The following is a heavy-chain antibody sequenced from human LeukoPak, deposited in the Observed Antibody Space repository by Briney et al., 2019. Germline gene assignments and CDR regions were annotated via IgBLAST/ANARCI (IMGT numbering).Heavy chain of an antibody. V-gene: IGHV3-15*01. CDR1: GITLSNYG. CDR3: ASPPGSGSSWFDP. J-gene: IGHJ5*02. D-gene: IGHD3-10*01. CDR2: IKSKTDGGTT. Sequence: PGGSLRLSCAVSGITLSNYGMSWVRQAPGKGLEWVGRIKSKTDGGTTDYAAPVKGRFTISRDDSKNTLYLQMNSLRAEDTAVYYCASPPGSGSSWFDPWGQGTLVTVSS.